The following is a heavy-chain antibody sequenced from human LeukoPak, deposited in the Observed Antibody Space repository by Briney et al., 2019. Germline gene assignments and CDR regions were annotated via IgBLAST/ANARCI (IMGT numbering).Heavy chain of an antibody. CDR3: ARESGGAGYSSGWYYYYYMDV. V-gene: IGHV4-59*12. J-gene: IGHJ6*03. Sequence: PSETLSLTCTVSGGSISSYYWSWIRQPPGKGLEWIGYIYYSGSTNYNPSLKSRVTMSVDTSKNQFSLKLSSVTAADTAVYYCARESGGAGYSSGWYYYYYMDVWGKGTTVTVSS. CDR2: IYYSGST. D-gene: IGHD6-19*01. CDR1: GGSISSYY.